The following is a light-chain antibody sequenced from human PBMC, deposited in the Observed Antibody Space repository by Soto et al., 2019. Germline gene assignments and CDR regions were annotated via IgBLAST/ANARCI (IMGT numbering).Light chain of an antibody. CDR2: KAS. CDR3: QQYNSYSPMYT. Sequence: DIQMTQSPSTLSASVGDRVTITCRASQSISSWLAWYQQKPGKAPKLLIYKASSLESGVPSRFSGSGSGTEFTLTSSSLQPDDFATYYCQQYNSYSPMYTFGQGTKLEIK. V-gene: IGKV1-5*03. CDR1: QSISSW. J-gene: IGKJ2*01.